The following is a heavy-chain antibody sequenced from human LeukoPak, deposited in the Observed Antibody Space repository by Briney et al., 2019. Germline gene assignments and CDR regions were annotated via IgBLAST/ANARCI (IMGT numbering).Heavy chain of an antibody. V-gene: IGHV1-18*01. CDR1: GYTFTSYG. Sequence: VASVKVSFKASGYTFTSYGISWVRQAPGQGLEWMGWISAYNGNTNYAQKLQGRVTMTTDTSTSTAYMELRSLRSDDTAVYYCARDPVQYDSSGYYLGYWGQGTLVTVSS. CDR2: ISAYNGNT. J-gene: IGHJ4*02. CDR3: ARDPVQYDSSGYYLGY. D-gene: IGHD3-22*01.